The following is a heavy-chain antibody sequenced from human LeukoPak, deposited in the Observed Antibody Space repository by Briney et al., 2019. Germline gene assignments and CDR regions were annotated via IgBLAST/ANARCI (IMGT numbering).Heavy chain of an antibody. V-gene: IGHV1-2*06. D-gene: IGHD3-22*01. J-gene: IGHJ3*02. CDR3: AIREGYYYDSSGYYLSYAFDI. CDR1: GYIFTGYY. CDR2: INPNSGGT. Sequence: GASVKVSCKASGYIFTGYYMHWVRQAPGQGLEWMGRINPNSGGTNYAQKFQGRVTMTRDTSISTAYMELSRLRSDDTAVYYCAIREGYYYDSSGYYLSYAFDIWGQGTMVTVSS.